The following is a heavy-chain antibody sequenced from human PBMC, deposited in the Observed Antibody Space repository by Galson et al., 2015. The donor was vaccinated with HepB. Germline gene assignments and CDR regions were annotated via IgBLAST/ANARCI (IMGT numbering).Heavy chain of an antibody. J-gene: IGHJ4*02. V-gene: IGHV1-69*02. CDR3: ARLGSVAGTEY. CDR2: IIPILGLT. D-gene: IGHD6-19*01. Sequence: SVKVSCKASGGSFNPYTISWVRQAPGQGLEWMGRIIPILGLTKYAQNFQGRVTISADKSTSTAFMELFGLTSEDAAVYYCARLGSVAGTEYWGQGTLVTVSS. CDR1: GGSFNPYT.